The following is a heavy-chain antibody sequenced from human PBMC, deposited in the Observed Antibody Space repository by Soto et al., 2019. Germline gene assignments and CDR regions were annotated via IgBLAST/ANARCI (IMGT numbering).Heavy chain of an antibody. CDR1: GFTFSSYG. CDR3: VGDRWDYYYYGMDV. V-gene: IGHV3-30*03. D-gene: IGHD3-16*01. Sequence: QVQLVESGGGVVQPGRSLRLSCAASGFTFSSYGMHWVRQAPGKGLEWVAVISYDGSNKYYADSVKGRFTISRDNSKNTLYLQMNSLRAEDTAVYYCVGDRWDYYYYGMDVWGQGTTVTVSS. J-gene: IGHJ6*02. CDR2: ISYDGSNK.